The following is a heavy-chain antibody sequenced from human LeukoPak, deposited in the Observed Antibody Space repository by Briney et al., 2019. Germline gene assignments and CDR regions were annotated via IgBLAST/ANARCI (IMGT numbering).Heavy chain of an antibody. Sequence: ASGKVSCKASGYTFTSHDINWVRQGTGQGLEWMGWMNPNSGNTGYAQKFQGRVTITRNRSISTAYMELSSLRSEDTAVYYCARGKYGSYYYYMDVWGKGTTVTVSS. CDR2: MNPNSGNT. D-gene: IGHD1-26*01. CDR3: ARGKYGSYYYYMDV. CDR1: GYTFTSHD. J-gene: IGHJ6*03. V-gene: IGHV1-8*03.